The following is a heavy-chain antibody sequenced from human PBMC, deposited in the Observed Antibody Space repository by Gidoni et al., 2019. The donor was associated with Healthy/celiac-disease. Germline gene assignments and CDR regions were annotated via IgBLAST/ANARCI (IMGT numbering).Heavy chain of an antibody. D-gene: IGHD3-9*01. Sequence: QVQLVQSGAEVKKPGASVKVSCKASGYTFTSYYMHWVRQAPGQGLEWMGIINPSGGSTSYAQKFQGRVTMTRDTSTSTVYMELSSLRSEDTAVYYCARDQDYDILTGHPPSGYWGQGTLVTVSS. CDR2: INPSGGST. V-gene: IGHV1-46*01. J-gene: IGHJ4*02. CDR1: GYTFTSYY. CDR3: ARDQDYDILTGHPPSGY.